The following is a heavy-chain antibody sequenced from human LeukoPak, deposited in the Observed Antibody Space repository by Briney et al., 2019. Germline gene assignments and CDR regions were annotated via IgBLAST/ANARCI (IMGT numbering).Heavy chain of an antibody. D-gene: IGHD3-22*01. J-gene: IGHJ3*02. CDR3: AMSYYFESSGLDAFDI. CDR2: ISSSRSTV. CDR1: GFTFSSYS. V-gene: IGHV3-48*01. Sequence: GGSLRLSCAASGFTFSSYSMNWVRQAPGKGLEWVSYISSSRSTVYYADSVRGRFTISRDNAKNSLYLQMNSLRAEDTAMHYCAMSYYFESSGLDAFDIWGQGTMVTVSS.